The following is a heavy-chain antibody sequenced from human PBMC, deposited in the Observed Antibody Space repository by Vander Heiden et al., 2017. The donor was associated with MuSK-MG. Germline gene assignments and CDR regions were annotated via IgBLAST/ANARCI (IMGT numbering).Heavy chain of an antibody. CDR2: IFHSGSS. D-gene: IGHD3-16*01. V-gene: IGHV4-38-2*02. J-gene: IGHJ4*02. CDR1: GYSIGSGYY. CDR3: ARGSGIDGFGPLGGSDY. Sequence: QVQLQESGPGLVKPSETLSLICNVSGYSIGSGYYWGWIRQPPGEGLEWIGSIFHSGSSYYNPSLRSRVTISIDTAKNQFSLRLNSVTAADTAVYYCARGSGIDGFGPLGGSDYWGQGILATVSS.